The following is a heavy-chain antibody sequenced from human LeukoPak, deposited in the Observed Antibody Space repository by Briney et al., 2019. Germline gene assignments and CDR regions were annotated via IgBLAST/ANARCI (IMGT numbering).Heavy chain of an antibody. CDR1: GGSISSHY. Sequence: SETLSLTCTVSGGSISSHYWSWIRQPPGKGLEWIGYIYYSGSTNYNPSLKSRVTISVDTSENQFSLKLSSVTAADTAVYYCARDSGSYSYFQHWGQGTLVTVSS. CDR3: ARDSGSYSYFQH. V-gene: IGHV4-59*11. D-gene: IGHD1-26*01. CDR2: IYYSGST. J-gene: IGHJ1*01.